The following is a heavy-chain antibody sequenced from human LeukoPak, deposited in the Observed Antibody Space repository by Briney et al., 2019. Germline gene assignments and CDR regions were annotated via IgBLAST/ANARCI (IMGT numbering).Heavy chain of an antibody. Sequence: ASVKVSCKASGYTFTSYGISWVRQAPGQGLEWMGWISAYNGNTNYAQKLQGRVTMTTDTSTSTAYMELSSLRSEDTAVYYCAAQNYLSGSYYSDYWGQGTLVTVSS. D-gene: IGHD1-26*01. J-gene: IGHJ4*02. CDR1: GYTFTSYG. CDR2: ISAYNGNT. CDR3: AAQNYLSGSYYSDY. V-gene: IGHV1-18*01.